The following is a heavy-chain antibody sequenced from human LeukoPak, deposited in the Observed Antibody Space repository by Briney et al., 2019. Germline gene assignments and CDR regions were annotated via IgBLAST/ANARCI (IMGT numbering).Heavy chain of an antibody. D-gene: IGHD3-10*01. J-gene: IGHJ3*02. CDR1: GYTFTGYY. Sequence: GASVKVSCKASGYTFTGYYMHWVRQAPGQGLEWMGWINPNSGGTNYAQKFQGRVTMTRDTSISTAYMELSRLRSDDTAVYYCARVRMGTDYYGSGTDAFDIWGQGTMVTVS. CDR3: ARVRMGTDYYGSGTDAFDI. CDR2: INPNSGGT. V-gene: IGHV1-2*02.